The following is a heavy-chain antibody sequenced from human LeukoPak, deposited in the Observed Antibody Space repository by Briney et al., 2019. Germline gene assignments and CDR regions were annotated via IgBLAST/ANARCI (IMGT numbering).Heavy chain of an antibody. V-gene: IGHV5-51*01. CDR3: ARTRSYYDSSGYYGYYFDY. CDR1: GYSFTSYW. Sequence: GESLKISCKGSGYSFTSYWIGWVRQMPGKGLEWMGIIYPGDSDTRYSPSFQGQVTISADKSTSTAQLQWSSLKASDTAMYYCARTRSYYDSSGYYGYYFDYWGQGTLVTVSS. J-gene: IGHJ4*02. D-gene: IGHD3-22*01. CDR2: IYPGDSDT.